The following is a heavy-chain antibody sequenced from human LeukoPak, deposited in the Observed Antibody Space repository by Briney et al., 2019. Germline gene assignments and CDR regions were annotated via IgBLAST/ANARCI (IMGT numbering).Heavy chain of an antibody. CDR1: GFTFSTYX. D-gene: IGHD3-22*01. CDR2: XXXXXGST. V-gene: IGHV3-23*01. J-gene: IGHJ4*02. CDR3: AKDRYYDSSGYSAGSSFDY. Sequence: SGGXLRLSCAASGFTFSTYXXXXVRQARAXXLXXXXXXXXXXGSTYCADSVKGRFXXXRDNSRNTLYLQMNSLRAEDTALYYCAKDRYYDSSGYSAGSSFDYWGQGTLVTVSS.